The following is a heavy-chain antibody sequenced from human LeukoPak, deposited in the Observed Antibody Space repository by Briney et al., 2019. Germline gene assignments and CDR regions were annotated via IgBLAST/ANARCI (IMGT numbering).Heavy chain of an antibody. V-gene: IGHV3-7*01. Sequence: RGSLRLSCAVSGFTFSNYWMSWVRQAPGKGLEWVANIKEDGSEKYYVDSVRGRFTISRDNAKNSLYLQMNSLRAEDTAVYYCSRDRKGNYGDYARGSYFDYWGQGTLVTVSS. CDR3: SRDRKGNYGDYARGSYFDY. D-gene: IGHD4-17*01. J-gene: IGHJ4*02. CDR1: GFTFSNYW. CDR2: IKEDGSEK.